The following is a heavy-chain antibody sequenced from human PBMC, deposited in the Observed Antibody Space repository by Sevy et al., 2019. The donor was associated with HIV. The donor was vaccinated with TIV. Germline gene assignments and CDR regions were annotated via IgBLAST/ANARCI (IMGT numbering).Heavy chain of an antibody. D-gene: IGHD2-2*01. V-gene: IGHV7-4-1*02. J-gene: IGHJ6*02. CDR3: ARTSRGIVVIPAAQHYYGMDV. CDR1: GYTFTSYG. Sequence: ASVKVSCKASGYTFTSYGMNWVRQAPGQGLEWMGWINTNTGNPTYAQGFTGRFVFSLGTSVSTAYLEISSLKAEDTAVYYCARTSRGIVVIPAAQHYYGMDVWGQGTTVTVSS. CDR2: INTNTGNP.